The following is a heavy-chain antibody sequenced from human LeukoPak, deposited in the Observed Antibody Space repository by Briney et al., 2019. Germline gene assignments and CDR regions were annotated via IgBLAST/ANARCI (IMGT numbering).Heavy chain of an antibody. CDR2: ISSSSSYI. V-gene: IGHV3-21*04. J-gene: IGHJ5*02. D-gene: IGHD2-2*01. Sequence: GSLRLSCAASGFTFSSYSMNWVRQAPGKGLEWVSSISSSSSYIYYADSVKGRFTISRDNAKNSLYLQMNSLRAEDTAVYYCAKGPDCSSTSCYGNWFDPWGQGTLVTVSS. CDR3: AKGPDCSSTSCYGNWFDP. CDR1: GFTFSSYS.